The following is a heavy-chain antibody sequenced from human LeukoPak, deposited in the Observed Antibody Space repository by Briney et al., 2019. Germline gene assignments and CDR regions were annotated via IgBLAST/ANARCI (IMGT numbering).Heavy chain of an antibody. Sequence: GGSLRLSCAASGFTFSSYAMSWVRQAPGKGLEWVSAISGSGGSTYYADSVEGRFTISRDNSKNTLYLQMNSLRAEDTAVYYCAKVTVVTYDAFDIWGQGTMVTVSS. CDR2: ISGSGGST. V-gene: IGHV3-23*01. J-gene: IGHJ3*02. CDR3: AKVTVVTYDAFDI. CDR1: GFTFSSYA. D-gene: IGHD3-22*01.